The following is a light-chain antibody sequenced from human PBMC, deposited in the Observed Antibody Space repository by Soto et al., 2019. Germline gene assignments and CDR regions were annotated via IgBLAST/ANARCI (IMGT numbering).Light chain of an antibody. J-gene: IGKJ1*01. CDR1: QTISSW. CDR2: KAS. V-gene: IGKV1-5*03. CDR3: QHYNSYSEA. Sequence: HSRSTLSGSVRDRVSITCRASQTISSWLAWYQQKPGKAPKLLIYKASTLKSGVPSRFSGSGSGTEFTLTISSLQPDDFATYYCQHYNSYSEAFGQGTKVDI.